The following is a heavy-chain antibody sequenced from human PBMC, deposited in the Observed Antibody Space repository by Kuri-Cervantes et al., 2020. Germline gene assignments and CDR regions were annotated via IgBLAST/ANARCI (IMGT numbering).Heavy chain of an antibody. CDR2: ISAYNGNT. J-gene: IGHJ4*02. Sequence: ASVKVSCKASGYTFTSYDISWVRQAPGQGLEWMGWISAYNGNTNYAQKLQGRVTMTTDTSTSTAYMELRSLRSDDTAVYYCARGRRAHYYYDSSGYYPGEDYWGQGTLVTVSS. CDR3: ARGRRAHYYYDSSGYYPGEDY. D-gene: IGHD3-22*01. CDR1: GYTFTSYD. V-gene: IGHV1-18*01.